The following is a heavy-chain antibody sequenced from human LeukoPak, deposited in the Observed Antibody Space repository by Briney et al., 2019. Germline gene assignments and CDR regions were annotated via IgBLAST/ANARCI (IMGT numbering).Heavy chain of an antibody. D-gene: IGHD2-21*02. J-gene: IGHJ3*02. V-gene: IGHV3-30-3*01. CDR3: ARERQDSVIHSGAFDI. CDR2: IASDGSHT. CDR1: GFTFSNYF. Sequence: GGSLRLSCAASGFTFSNYFMHWVRQAPGKGLEWVADIASDGSHTFYVESVKGRFTISRDNSKNTLYLQMNSLGPEDTAVYFCARERQDSVIHSGAFDIWGQGTMVTVSS.